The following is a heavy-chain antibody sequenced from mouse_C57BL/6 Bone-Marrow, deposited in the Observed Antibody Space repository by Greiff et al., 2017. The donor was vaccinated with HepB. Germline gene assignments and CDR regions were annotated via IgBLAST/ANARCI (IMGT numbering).Heavy chain of an antibody. Sequence: VQLQQSGAELVKPGASVKMSCKASGYTFTSYWITWVKQRPGQGLEWIGDIYPGSGSTNYNEKFKSKATLTVDTSSSTAYMQLSSLTSEDSAVYYCARGSYYYGSSYVAMDYWGQGTSVTVSS. CDR3: ARGSYYYGSSYVAMDY. CDR1: GYTFTSYW. J-gene: IGHJ4*01. D-gene: IGHD1-1*01. V-gene: IGHV1-55*01. CDR2: IYPGSGST.